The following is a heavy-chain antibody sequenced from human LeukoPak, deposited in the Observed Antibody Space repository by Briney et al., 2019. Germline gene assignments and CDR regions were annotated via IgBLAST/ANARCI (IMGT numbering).Heavy chain of an antibody. CDR2: IKQDGSEK. Sequence: GGSLRLSCAAAGFTFSSYWMSWVRQAPGKGLEWGANIKQDGSEKYYVDSVTGRFTISRDNATNSLYPQMNSLRAEDTAVYYCARLAYYYGSGSYYSPWGQGTLVTVSS. CDR1: GFTFSSYW. D-gene: IGHD3-10*01. CDR3: ARLAYYYGSGSYYSP. J-gene: IGHJ5*02. V-gene: IGHV3-7*01.